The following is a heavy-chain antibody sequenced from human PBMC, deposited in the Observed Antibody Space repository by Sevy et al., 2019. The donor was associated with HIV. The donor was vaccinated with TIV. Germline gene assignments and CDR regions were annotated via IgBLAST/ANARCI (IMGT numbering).Heavy chain of an antibody. CDR3: ARATGTEALDAFDI. D-gene: IGHD1-1*01. CDR1: GFTFSSYS. V-gene: IGHV3-21*01. CDR2: ISSSSYYI. J-gene: IGHJ3*02. Sequence: GGSLRLSCAASGFTFSSYSMNWVRQAPGKGLEWVSSISSSSYYIYYADSVKGRFTISRDNAKNSLYLQMNSLRAEDTAVYYCARATGTEALDAFDIWGQGTMVTVSS.